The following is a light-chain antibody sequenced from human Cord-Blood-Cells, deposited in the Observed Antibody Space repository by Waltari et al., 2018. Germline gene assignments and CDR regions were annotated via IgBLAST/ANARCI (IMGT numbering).Light chain of an antibody. CDR1: SSDVGGYNY. CDR2: DVS. Sequence: QSALTQPRSVSGSPGQSVTISCTGTSSDVGGYNYVSWYQQHPGKAPKLMIYDVSKRPSGVPDRFSGSKSRNTASLTISGLQSEDEADYYCCSYAGSDTLVFGGGTKLTVL. V-gene: IGLV2-11*01. CDR3: CSYAGSDTLV. J-gene: IGLJ3*02.